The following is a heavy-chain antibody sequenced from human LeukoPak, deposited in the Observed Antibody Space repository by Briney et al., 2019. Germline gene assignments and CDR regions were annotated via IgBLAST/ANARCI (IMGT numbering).Heavy chain of an antibody. D-gene: IGHD4-17*01. Sequence: PGGSLRLSCAASGFTFNSYAMNWVRQAPGKGLEWVSYITSSSSTIYYADSVKGRFTISRDNAKNSLYLQMNSLSDEDTAVYYCATGVKVTTVTQFDYWGQGTLVTVSS. J-gene: IGHJ4*02. CDR1: GFTFNSYA. CDR3: ATGVKVTTVTQFDY. CDR2: ITSSSSTI. V-gene: IGHV3-48*02.